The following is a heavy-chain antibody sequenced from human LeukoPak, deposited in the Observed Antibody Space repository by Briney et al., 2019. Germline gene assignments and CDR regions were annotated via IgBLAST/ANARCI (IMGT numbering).Heavy chain of an antibody. CDR2: ISDYNGNT. J-gene: IGHJ3*02. Sequence: ASVKVSCKASGYTFSSYGINWVRQAPGQGLEWMGWISDYNGNTNYAQKFQGRVTMTTDTSTSIAYMELRSLRSDDTAMYYCARDVVPGSSGHYAGMAFDIWGQGTMVTVSP. D-gene: IGHD3-22*01. CDR1: GYTFSSYG. CDR3: ARDVVPGSSGHYAGMAFDI. V-gene: IGHV1-18*01.